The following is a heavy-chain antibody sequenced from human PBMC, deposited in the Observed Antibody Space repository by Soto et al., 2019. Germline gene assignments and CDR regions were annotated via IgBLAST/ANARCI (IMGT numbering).Heavy chain of an antibody. CDR2: MNPNSGNT. CDR1: GQPLCRYD. V-gene: IGHV1-8*01. CDR3: ARGRSTRRDLGY. D-gene: IGHD3-16*01. Sequence: ASVKVSSRRSGQPLCRYDINWVRQATGQGLEWMGWMNPNSGNTGYAQKFQGRVTMTRNTSISTAYMELSSLRSEDTAVYYCARGRSTRRDLGYWG. J-gene: IGHJ4*01.